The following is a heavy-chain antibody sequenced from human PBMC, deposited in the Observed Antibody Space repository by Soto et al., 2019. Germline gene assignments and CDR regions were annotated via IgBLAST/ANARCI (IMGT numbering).Heavy chain of an antibody. CDR1: GGSISSGDYY. Sequence: SLTCNVSGGSISSGDYYWSWIRQPPGKGLEWIGYIYYSGSTYYNPSLKSRVTISVDTSKNQFSLKLSSVTAADTAVYYCASLQYCSGGSCYSGGDWFDPWGQGTLVTVSS. J-gene: IGHJ5*02. D-gene: IGHD2-15*01. CDR3: ASLQYCSGGSCYSGGDWFDP. V-gene: IGHV4-30-4*01. CDR2: IYYSGST.